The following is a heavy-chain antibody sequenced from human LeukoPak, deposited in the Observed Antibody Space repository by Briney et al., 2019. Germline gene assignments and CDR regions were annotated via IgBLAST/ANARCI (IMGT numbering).Heavy chain of an antibody. CDR2: IYSGGNT. J-gene: IGHJ4*02. CDR1: GFTVSSNY. CDR3: ARRGSGPDY. D-gene: IGHD2-15*01. Sequence: PGGSLRLSCAASGFTVSSNYMSWVRQAPGKGLEGVSVIYSGGNTYYADSVKGRFTISRDNAKNSLYLQMNSLRAEDTAVYYCARRGSGPDYWGQGTLVTVSS. V-gene: IGHV3-53*01.